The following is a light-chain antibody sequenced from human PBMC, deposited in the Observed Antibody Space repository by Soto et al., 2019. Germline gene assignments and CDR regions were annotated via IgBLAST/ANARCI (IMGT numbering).Light chain of an antibody. CDR2: GNS. CDR1: SSNIGAGYD. V-gene: IGLV1-40*01. Sequence: QSVLTQPPSVSGAPVQRVTISCTGSSSNIGAGYDVHWYQQLPGTAPKLLIYGNSNRPSGVPDRFSGSKSGTSASLAITGLQAEDEADYYCQSYDISLSGVVFGGGTKLTVL. CDR3: QSYDISLSGVV. J-gene: IGLJ2*01.